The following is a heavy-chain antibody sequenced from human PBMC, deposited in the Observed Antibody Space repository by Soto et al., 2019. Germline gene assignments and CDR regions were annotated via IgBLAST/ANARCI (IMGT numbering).Heavy chain of an antibody. CDR2: ISYDGSNK. V-gene: IGHV3-30*18. Sequence: GGSLRLSCAASGFTFSSYGMHWVRQAPGKGLEWVAVISYDGSNKYYADSVKGRFTISRDNSKNPLYLQMNSLRAEDTAVYYCAKDYAGYCSSTSCYMAYWGQGTLVTVSS. J-gene: IGHJ4*02. D-gene: IGHD2-2*02. CDR1: GFTFSSYG. CDR3: AKDYAGYCSSTSCYMAY.